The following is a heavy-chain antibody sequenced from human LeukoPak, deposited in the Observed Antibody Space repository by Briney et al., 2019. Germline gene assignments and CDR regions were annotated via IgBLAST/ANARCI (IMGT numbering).Heavy chain of an antibody. Sequence: PGGFLRLSCAASGFTLRSYSMIWVRQAPGKGLEWVSYISSSSSTIYYADSVRGRFTISRDNAKNSLYLQMNSLRAGDTAVYYCARAMLGAPPFDYWGQGTLVTVSS. CDR2: ISSSSSTI. CDR3: ARAMLGAPPFDY. D-gene: IGHD1-26*01. V-gene: IGHV3-48*01. J-gene: IGHJ4*02. CDR1: GFTLRSYS.